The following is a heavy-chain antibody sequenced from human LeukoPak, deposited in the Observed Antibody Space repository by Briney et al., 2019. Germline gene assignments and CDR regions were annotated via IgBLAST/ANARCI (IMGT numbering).Heavy chain of an antibody. D-gene: IGHD1-1*01. J-gene: IGHJ3*02. CDR2: ISSDNGNT. CDR3: ARDYLTTGTTAFYI. CDR1: GYISTNYG. Sequence: GASVKVSCKTSGYISTNYGISWVRQAPGQGLEWMGWISSDNGNTNYAQKLQGRVTVTTDTSTNTAYLELRSLRSDDTAVYYCARDYLTTGTTAFYIWGQGTVVTVSS. V-gene: IGHV1-18*01.